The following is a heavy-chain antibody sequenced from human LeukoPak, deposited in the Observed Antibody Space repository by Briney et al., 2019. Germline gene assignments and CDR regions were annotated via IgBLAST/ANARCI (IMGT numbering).Heavy chain of an antibody. CDR3: AWQWPTLPGFDY. CDR1: GYTFTSYG. CDR2: IGAYNGNT. D-gene: IGHD6-19*01. Sequence: ASVKVSCKASGYTFTSYGISWVRQAPGQGLEWMGWIGAYNGNTNYAQKLQGRVTMTTDTSTSTAYMELRSLRSDDTAVYYCAWQWPTLPGFDYWGQGTLVTVSS. J-gene: IGHJ4*02. V-gene: IGHV1-18*01.